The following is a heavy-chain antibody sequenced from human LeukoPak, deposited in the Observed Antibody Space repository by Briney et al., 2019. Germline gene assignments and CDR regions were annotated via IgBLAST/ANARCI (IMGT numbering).Heavy chain of an antibody. Sequence: GGSLRLSFAASGFTFSSYGMNWVRQAPGKGLEWVSYISTSSNRIDYADSVKGRFTMSRDNAKNLLYLQMNSLRDEDTAMYYCARVSAPGTSGWYFSYWGQGTLVTVSS. CDR2: ISTSSNRI. CDR3: ARVSAPGTSGWYFSY. J-gene: IGHJ4*02. CDR1: GFTFSSYG. D-gene: IGHD6-19*01. V-gene: IGHV3-48*02.